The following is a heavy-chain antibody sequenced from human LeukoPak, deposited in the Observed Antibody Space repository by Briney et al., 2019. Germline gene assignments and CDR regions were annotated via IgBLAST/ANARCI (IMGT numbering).Heavy chain of an antibody. CDR1: GDSVSSNSAA. CDR2: TYYRSEWYN. Sequence: SQTLSLTCAISGDSVSSNSAAWNWIRQSPSRGLEWLGRTYYRSEWYNDYAVSVKSRITINPDTSKNQFSLQLNSVTPEDTAVYYCARALVTPTPGGNWFDPWGQGTLVTVSS. J-gene: IGHJ5*02. V-gene: IGHV6-1*01. CDR3: ARALVTPTPGGNWFDP. D-gene: IGHD2-21*02.